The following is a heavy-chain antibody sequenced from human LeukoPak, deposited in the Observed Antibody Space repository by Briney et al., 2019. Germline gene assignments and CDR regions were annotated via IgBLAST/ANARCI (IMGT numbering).Heavy chain of an antibody. CDR1: GFTFSTYW. D-gene: IGHD6-13*01. J-gene: IGHJ4*02. CDR3: ARDSAGNDY. V-gene: IGHV3-7*01. Sequence: GGSLRLSCAASGFTFSTYWMSWVRQAPGKGLEWVANIKQDGSEKYYVDSVRGRFTISRDNAKNSLYLQMNSLRAEDTAMYYCARDSAGNDYWGQGTLVTASS. CDR2: IKQDGSEK.